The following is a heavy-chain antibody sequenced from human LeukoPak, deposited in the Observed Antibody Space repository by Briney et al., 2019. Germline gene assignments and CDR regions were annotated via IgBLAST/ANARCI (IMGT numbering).Heavy chain of an antibody. J-gene: IGHJ4*02. D-gene: IGHD2-15*01. V-gene: IGHV1-69*13. CDR3: ATDVYCSGGSCYSFDY. CDR2: IIPIFGTA. CDR1: GGTFSSYA. Sequence: SVKVSCKASGGTFSSYAISWVRQAPGQGLEWMGGIIPIFGTANYAQKFQGRVTITADESTSTAYMELSSLRSEDTAVYYCATDVYCSGGSCYSFDYWGQGTLVTVSS.